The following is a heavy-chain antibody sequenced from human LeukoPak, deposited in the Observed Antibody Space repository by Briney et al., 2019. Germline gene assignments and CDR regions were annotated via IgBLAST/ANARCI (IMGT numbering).Heavy chain of an antibody. D-gene: IGHD3-10*01. Sequence: SGPTLVNPTQTLTLTCTFSGFSLTTSGVGVGWVRQPPGKALEWFALIYWNDDKRCRSSLKSRLTITKDTSKNQVVLTMTNMDPVDTATYYCAHIHITYYYGSGTPLGAFDIWGQGTMVTVSS. CDR1: GFSLTTSGVG. V-gene: IGHV2-5*01. CDR3: AHIHITYYYGSGTPLGAFDI. J-gene: IGHJ3*02. CDR2: IYWNDDK.